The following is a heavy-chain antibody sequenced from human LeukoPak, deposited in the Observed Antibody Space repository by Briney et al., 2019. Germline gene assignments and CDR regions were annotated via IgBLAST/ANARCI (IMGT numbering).Heavy chain of an antibody. V-gene: IGHV4-34*01. J-gene: IGHJ6*02. D-gene: IGHD2/OR15-2a*01. CDR2: INHSGST. CDR1: GGSFSGYY. CDR3: ARGRLPSRGFMDV. Sequence: SETLSLTCAVYGGSFSGYYWSWIRQPPGKGLEWIGEINHSGSTNYNPSLKSRVTISVDTSKNQFSLKLSSVTAADTAVYYCARGRLPSRGFMDVWGQGTTVTVSS.